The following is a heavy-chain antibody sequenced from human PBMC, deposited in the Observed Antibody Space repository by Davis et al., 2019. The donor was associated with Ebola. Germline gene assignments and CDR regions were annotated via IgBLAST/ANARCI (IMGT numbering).Heavy chain of an antibody. Sequence: ASVKVSCKASGYIFTSYAMHWVRQALGQRLEWMGWINGGNGDTKYSQKFRDRVTITRDTSTSTVYMELSSLRSEDTAVYYCASGYSGYGVDYWGQGTLVTVSS. V-gene: IGHV1-3*01. J-gene: IGHJ4*02. CDR2: INGGNGDT. CDR1: GYIFTSYA. D-gene: IGHD5-12*01. CDR3: ASGYSGYGVDY.